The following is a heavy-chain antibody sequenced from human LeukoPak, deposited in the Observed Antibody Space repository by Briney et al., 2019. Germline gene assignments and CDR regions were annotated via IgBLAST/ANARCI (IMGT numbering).Heavy chain of an antibody. CDR1: GYTFTGYY. Sequence: ASVKVSCKASGYTFTGYYMHWVRQAPGQGLEWMGRINPNSGGTNYAQKFQGRVTMTRDTSISTAYMELSRLRSDDTAVYYCASEPSNYDFWSVYYPPFASWGQGTLVTVSS. J-gene: IGHJ4*02. V-gene: IGHV1-2*06. CDR3: ASEPSNYDFWSVYYPPFAS. CDR2: INPNSGGT. D-gene: IGHD3-3*01.